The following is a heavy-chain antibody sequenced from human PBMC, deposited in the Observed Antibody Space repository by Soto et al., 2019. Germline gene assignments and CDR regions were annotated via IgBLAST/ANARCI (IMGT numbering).Heavy chain of an antibody. CDR1: GYTFTSYY. CDR3: ARTHGLRFLEWLFGAFDI. V-gene: IGHV1-46*03. Sequence: ASVKVSCKASGYTFTSYYMHWVRQAPGQGLEWMGIINPSGGSTSYAQKFQGRVTMTRDTSTSTVYMELRSLRSEDTAVYYCARTHGLRFLEWLFGAFDIWGQGTMVTVSS. D-gene: IGHD3-3*01. CDR2: INPSGGST. J-gene: IGHJ3*02.